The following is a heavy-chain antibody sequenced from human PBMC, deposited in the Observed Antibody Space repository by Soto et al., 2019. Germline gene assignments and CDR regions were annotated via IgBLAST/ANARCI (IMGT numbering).Heavy chain of an antibody. Sequence: QVQLVQSGAEVKKPGSSVRVSCKTSGGTFSTYTISWVRQAPGQGLEWMGGIVPISGTTNYAQKFQGRVIITADESTSTAYMELSSLRSEDSAVYYCARAGKSSAYYGTDFWGQGTLITVSS. V-gene: IGHV1-69*01. D-gene: IGHD3-22*01. J-gene: IGHJ4*02. CDR3: ARAGKSSAYYGTDF. CDR2: IVPISGTT. CDR1: GGTFSTYT.